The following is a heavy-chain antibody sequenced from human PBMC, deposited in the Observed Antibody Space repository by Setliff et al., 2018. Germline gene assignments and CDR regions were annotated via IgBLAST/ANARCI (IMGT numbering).Heavy chain of an antibody. D-gene: IGHD3-3*01. CDR2: IKQDGSEK. CDR3: ARDSGVHNFWSGYGSDAFDS. CDR1: GFTFSGYP. J-gene: IGHJ3*02. Sequence: GESLKISCATSGFTFSGYPMHWVRQAPGKGLEWVANIKQDGSEKYYVDSVKGRFSIARDNAKNSLYLQMNSLRAEDTAVYYCARDSGVHNFWSGYGSDAFDSWGQGTMVTVS. V-gene: IGHV3-7*01.